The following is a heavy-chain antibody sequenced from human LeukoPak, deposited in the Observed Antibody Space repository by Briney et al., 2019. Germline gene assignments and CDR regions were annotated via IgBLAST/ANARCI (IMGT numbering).Heavy chain of an antibody. CDR1: GYTFTGYY. V-gene: IGHV1-2*02. Sequence: ASVKVSCKASGYTFTGYYMHWVRQAPGQGLEWMGWINPNSGGTNYAQKFQGRVTMTRDTSISTAYMELSRLRSDDTAVYYCARGPLYSSGWYVGYYYYYMDVWGKGTTVTVSS. J-gene: IGHJ6*03. D-gene: IGHD6-19*01. CDR2: INPNSGGT. CDR3: ARGPLYSSGWYVGYYYYYMDV.